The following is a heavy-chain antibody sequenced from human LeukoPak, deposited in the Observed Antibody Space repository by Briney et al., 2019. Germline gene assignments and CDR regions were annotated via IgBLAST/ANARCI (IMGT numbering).Heavy chain of an antibody. Sequence: GGSLKLSCAASGFTFSGSAMHWVRLASGKGLEWVGRVRSKNNYYATTYAASVRGRFTISRDDSKNMAYLQMDSLKAEDTAVYFCSRTSDSAWYFDLWGRGILVTVSS. CDR2: VRSKNNYYAT. J-gene: IGHJ2*01. CDR1: GFTFSGSA. CDR3: SRTSDSAWYFDL. V-gene: IGHV3-73*01. D-gene: IGHD3-10*01.